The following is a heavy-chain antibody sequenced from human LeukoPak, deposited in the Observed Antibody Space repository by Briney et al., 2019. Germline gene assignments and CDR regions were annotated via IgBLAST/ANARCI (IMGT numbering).Heavy chain of an antibody. D-gene: IGHD4-17*01. CDR2: INPSGGST. V-gene: IGHV1-46*01. CDR1: GYTFTNYH. Sequence: ASVKDSCKASGYTFTNYHMNWVRQAPGQGVEWMGIINPSGGSTTNAQTFQGRVIMTRDMSTSTVYMELSSLRSEDTAVYFCARYGHSPFFDYWGQGTLVIVSS. J-gene: IGHJ4*02. CDR3: ARYGHSPFFDY.